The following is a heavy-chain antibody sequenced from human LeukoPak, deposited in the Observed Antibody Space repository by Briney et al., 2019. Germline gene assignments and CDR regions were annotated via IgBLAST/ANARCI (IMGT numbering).Heavy chain of an antibody. CDR3: ARDLSLLLWFGELLSSEGIDY. J-gene: IGHJ4*02. Sequence: ASEKVSCKASGYTFTGYYMHWVRQAPGQGLEWMGWINPNSGGTNYAQKFQGRVTMTRDTSISTAYMELSRLRSDDTAVYYCARDLSLLLWFGELLSSEGIDYWGQGTLVTVSS. CDR1: GYTFTGYY. V-gene: IGHV1-2*02. CDR2: INPNSGGT. D-gene: IGHD3-10*01.